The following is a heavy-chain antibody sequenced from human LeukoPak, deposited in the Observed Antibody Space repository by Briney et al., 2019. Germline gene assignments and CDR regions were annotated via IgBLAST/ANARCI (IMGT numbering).Heavy chain of an antibody. CDR2: ISGSGGST. V-gene: IGHV3-23*01. CDR1: GFTFSSYA. CDR3: AKDPHTYYGSGSYYNGGFDY. J-gene: IGHJ4*02. D-gene: IGHD3-10*01. Sequence: GGSQGLPCAASGFTFSSYAMSWVGQAPGKGLEWVSAISGSGGSTYYADSVKGRFTISRDNSKNTLYLQMNSLRAEDTAVYYCAKDPHTYYGSGSYYNGGFDYWGQGTLVTVSS.